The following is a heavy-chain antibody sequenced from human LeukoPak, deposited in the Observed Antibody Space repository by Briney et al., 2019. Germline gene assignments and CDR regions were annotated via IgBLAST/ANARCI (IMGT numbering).Heavy chain of an antibody. CDR1: GGTFSSYA. V-gene: IGHV1-69*05. CDR2: IIPIFGTA. J-gene: IGHJ4*02. CDR3: ARDFYDISTGYNRYCFDY. D-gene: IGHD3-9*01. Sequence: SVKVSCKASGGTFSSYAISWVRQAPGQGLEWMGRIIPIFGTANYAQKFQGRVTITTDESTSTAYMELSSLRSEDTAVYYCARDFYDISTGYNRYCFDYWGQGTLVTVSS.